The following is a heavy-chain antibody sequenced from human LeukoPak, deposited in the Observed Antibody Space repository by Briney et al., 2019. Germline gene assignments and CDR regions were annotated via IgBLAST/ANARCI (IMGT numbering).Heavy chain of an antibody. CDR1: GGSINGYY. CDR3: ARLTREDGVDV. Sequence: PSETLSLTCNVSGGSINGYYWTWIRQPPQKGLEWIGYMFYNGNTNYNPSLKSRVTISVDTSQNQISLRLASVIAADTGIYHCARLTREDGVDVWGQGTTVTVSS. J-gene: IGHJ6*02. V-gene: IGHV4-59*01. CDR2: MFYNGNT.